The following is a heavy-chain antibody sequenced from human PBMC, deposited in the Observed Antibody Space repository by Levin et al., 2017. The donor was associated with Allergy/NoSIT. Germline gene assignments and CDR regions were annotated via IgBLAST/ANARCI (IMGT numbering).Heavy chain of an antibody. Sequence: VASVKVSCKASGYTFSNHGISWVRQAPGQGLEWMGWISAYNGNTKYAQKFQGRVTMTTDTSTSTTYMELRSLRSDDTAVYYCGRDNRLNRGPDYDPFDHWGQGTLVSVSS. CDR1: GYTFSNHG. V-gene: IGHV1-18*01. J-gene: IGHJ4*02. CDR3: GRDNRLNRGPDYDPFDH. CDR2: ISAYNGNT. D-gene: IGHD4-17*01.